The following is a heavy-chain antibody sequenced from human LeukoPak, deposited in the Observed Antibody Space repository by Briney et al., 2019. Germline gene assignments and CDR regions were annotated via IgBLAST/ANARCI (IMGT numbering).Heavy chain of an antibody. J-gene: IGHJ4*02. CDR1: GGSISSYY. Sequence: SETLSLTCTVSGGSISSYYWSWIRQPPGKGLEWIGYIYYSGSTKYSPSLKSRVTMSVDTSKNQFSLRLSSVTAADTAVYYCARHLQDTAMVSPLYYFDNSGQGTLVTVSS. CDR3: ARHLQDTAMVSPLYYFDN. D-gene: IGHD5-18*01. CDR2: IYYSGST. V-gene: IGHV4-59*08.